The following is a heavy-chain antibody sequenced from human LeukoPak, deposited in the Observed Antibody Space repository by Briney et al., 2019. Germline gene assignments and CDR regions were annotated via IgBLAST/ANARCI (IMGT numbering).Heavy chain of an antibody. J-gene: IGHJ3*01. CDR2: IYYSGST. V-gene: IGHV4-59*12. CDR1: GGSISSYY. D-gene: IGHD5-24*01. CDR3: ARDASLQTGAFDV. Sequence: SETLSLTCTVSGGSISSYYWSWIRQPPGKGLEWIGYIYYSGSTDYNPSLESRVTISVDKSKNQFSLNLTSVTAADTAMYYCARDASLQTGAFDVWGQGTMVTVSS.